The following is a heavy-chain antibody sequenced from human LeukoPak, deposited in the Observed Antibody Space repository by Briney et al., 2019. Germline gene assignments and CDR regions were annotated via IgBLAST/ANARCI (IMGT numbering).Heavy chain of an antibody. CDR1: GGSLSSGSYY. J-gene: IGHJ4*02. V-gene: IGHV4-61*01. D-gene: IGHD4-17*01. CDR2: IYYSGST. Sequence: SETLSLTCTVSGGSLSSGSYYWSWIRQPPGKGLEWIGYIYYSGSTNYNPSLKSRVTISVDTSKNQFSLKLSSVTAADTAVYYCARLEGGDNVDYWGQGTLVTVSS. CDR3: ARLEGGDNVDY.